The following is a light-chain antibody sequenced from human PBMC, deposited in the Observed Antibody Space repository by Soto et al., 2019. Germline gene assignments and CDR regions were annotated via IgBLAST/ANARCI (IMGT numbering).Light chain of an antibody. CDR2: DAS. CDR1: QSVSTR. J-gene: IGKJ1*01. CDR3: QQCSVYWT. V-gene: IGKV1-5*02. Sequence: DIQMTQSPSSLSASVGDRVTIICRASQSVSTRLAWYQQKPGKAPKVLIYDASSWAGGVPSRFTGSGSGTEFTLTINSLQPDDFATYYCQQCSVYWTFGQGTKVDIK.